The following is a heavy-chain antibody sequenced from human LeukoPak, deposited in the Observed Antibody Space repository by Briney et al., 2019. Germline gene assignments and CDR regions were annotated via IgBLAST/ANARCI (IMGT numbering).Heavy chain of an antibody. CDR3: ARGPDIVVVPAAMGYYFDY. CDR1: GGTFSSYA. V-gene: IGHV1-69*05. D-gene: IGHD2-2*01. J-gene: IGHJ4*02. CDR2: IIPIFGTA. Sequence: SVKVFCKASGGTFSSYAISWVRQAPGQGLEWMGGIIPIFGTANYAQKFQGRVTITTDESTSTAYMELSSLRSEDTAVYYCARGPDIVVVPAAMGYYFDYWGQGTLVTVSS.